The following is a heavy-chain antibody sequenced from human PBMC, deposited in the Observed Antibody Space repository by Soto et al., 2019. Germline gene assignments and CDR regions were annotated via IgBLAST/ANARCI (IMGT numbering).Heavy chain of an antibody. CDR1: GFTVSSNY. CDR2: IYSGGST. V-gene: IGHV3-66*01. J-gene: IGHJ4*02. Sequence: EVQLVESGGGLVQPGGSLRLSCAASGFTVSSNYMSWVRQAPGKGLEWVSVIYSGGSTYYADSVKGRLTISRDNSKNMRYLHMNSQRGEVRSINYCVDITVSMGIYGWTLSFVYWGQGTLVSGSS. CDR3: VDITVSMGIYGWTLSFVY. D-gene: IGHD2-2*03.